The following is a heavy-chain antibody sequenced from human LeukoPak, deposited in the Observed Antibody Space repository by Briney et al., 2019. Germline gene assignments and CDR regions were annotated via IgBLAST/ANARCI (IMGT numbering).Heavy chain of an antibody. V-gene: IGHV5-51*01. D-gene: IGHD3-10*01. CDR3: ARRDFRGWLGDFDH. Sequence: GESLKISCKGSGYSFTSYWIGWVRQVPGKGLEWMGIIYPGDSDTRYSPSFQGQVTISVDKSISTAYLQWSSLKASDTAMYYCARRDFRGWLGDFDHWGQGTLVPVSS. CDR2: IYPGDSDT. CDR1: GYSFTSYW. J-gene: IGHJ4*02.